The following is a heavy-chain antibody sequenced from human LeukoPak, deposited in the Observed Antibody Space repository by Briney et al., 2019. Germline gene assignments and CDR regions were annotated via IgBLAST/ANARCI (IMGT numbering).Heavy chain of an antibody. CDR2: MNPNIGNT. CDR3: ARGHYDYVWGGPEDI. D-gene: IGHD3-16*01. J-gene: IGHJ3*02. Sequence: GASVKVSCKASGYTFTSYDINWVRQATGQGLEWMGWMNPNIGNTGYAQKFQGRVTMTRNTSLSKAYMGLRSLRSEDTSVYYCARGHYDYVWGGPEDIWGQGTMVTVSS. CDR1: GYTFTSYD. V-gene: IGHV1-8*01.